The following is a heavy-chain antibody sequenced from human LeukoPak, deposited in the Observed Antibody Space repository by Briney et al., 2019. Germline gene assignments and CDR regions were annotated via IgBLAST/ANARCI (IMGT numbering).Heavy chain of an antibody. V-gene: IGHV4-59*01. CDR1: GGSISSYY. D-gene: IGHD3-22*01. J-gene: IGHJ3*02. CDR2: IYYSGST. Sequence: SETLSLTCTVSGGSISSYYWSWIRQPPGKGLEWIGYIYYSGSTNYNPSLKSRVTISVDTSKNQFSLKLNSVTAADTAVYYCVRGYYDSSGSSNTFDIWGQGTRVTVSS. CDR3: VRGYYDSSGSSNTFDI.